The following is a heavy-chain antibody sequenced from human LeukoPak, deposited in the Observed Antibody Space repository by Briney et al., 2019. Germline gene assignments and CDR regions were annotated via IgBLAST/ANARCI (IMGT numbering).Heavy chain of an antibody. Sequence: ASVKVSCKASGYTFTGYYMHWVRQAPGQGLEWMGWINPNSGGTNYAQKFQGRVTMTRDTSISTAYMELSRLRSDDTAVYYCARVNQLLRGDYYYYGMDVWGQGTTVTVSS. V-gene: IGHV1-2*02. D-gene: IGHD2-2*01. CDR3: ARVNQLLRGDYYYYGMDV. J-gene: IGHJ6*02. CDR2: INPNSGGT. CDR1: GYTFTGYY.